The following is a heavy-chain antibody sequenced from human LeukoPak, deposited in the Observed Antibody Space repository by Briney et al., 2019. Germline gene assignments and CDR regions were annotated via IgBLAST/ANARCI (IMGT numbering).Heavy chain of an antibody. Sequence: SGTLSLTCTVSGGSISSGSYYWSWIRQPAGKGLEWIGRIYTSGITNYNPSLKSRVTISVDTSKNQFSLKLSSVTAADTAVYYCARDATIFGQGYWGQGTLVTVSS. CDR2: IYTSGIT. D-gene: IGHD3-3*01. J-gene: IGHJ4*02. CDR1: GGSISSGSYY. CDR3: ARDATIFGQGY. V-gene: IGHV4-61*02.